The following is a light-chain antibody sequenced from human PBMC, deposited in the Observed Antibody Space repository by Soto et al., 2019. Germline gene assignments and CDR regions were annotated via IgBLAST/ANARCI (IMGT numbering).Light chain of an antibody. Sequence: DIPMTQSPSTLSASVGDRVTITCRASQSISDWLAWFQQKPGKAPKVLIYDASTLESGVPSRFSGSGSGTEFTLTLSSLQPEDSATYYCQQHNSSPWTFGQGTRVEIK. J-gene: IGKJ1*01. CDR1: QSISDW. CDR3: QQHNSSPWT. V-gene: IGKV1-5*01. CDR2: DAS.